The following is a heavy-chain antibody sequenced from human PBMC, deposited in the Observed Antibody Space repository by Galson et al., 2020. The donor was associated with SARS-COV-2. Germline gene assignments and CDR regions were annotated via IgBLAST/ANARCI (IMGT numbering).Heavy chain of an antibody. Sequence: SVKVSCKASGGTFSSYAISWVRQAPGQGLEWMGGIIPIFGTANYAQKFQGRVTITADESTSTAYMELSSLRSEDTAVYYCARVRVADTAFPPPFDYWGQGTLVTVSS. CDR2: IIPIFGTA. CDR1: GGTFSSYA. J-gene: IGHJ4*02. D-gene: IGHD5-18*01. CDR3: ARVRVADTAFPPPFDY. V-gene: IGHV1-69*13.